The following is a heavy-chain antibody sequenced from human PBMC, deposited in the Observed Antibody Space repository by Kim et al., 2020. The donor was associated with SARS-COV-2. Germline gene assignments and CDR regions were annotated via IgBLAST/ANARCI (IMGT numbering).Heavy chain of an antibody. V-gene: IGHV1-46*01. Sequence: ASVKVSCKASGYTFTSYYMHWVRQAPGQGLEWMGIINPSGGSTSYAQKFQGRVTMTRDTSTSTVYMELSSLRSEDTAVYYCARQYYYGSGSYSPDYYGMDVWGQGTTVTVSS. CDR2: INPSGGST. CDR3: ARQYYYGSGSYSPDYYGMDV. D-gene: IGHD3-10*01. J-gene: IGHJ6*02. CDR1: GYTFTSYY.